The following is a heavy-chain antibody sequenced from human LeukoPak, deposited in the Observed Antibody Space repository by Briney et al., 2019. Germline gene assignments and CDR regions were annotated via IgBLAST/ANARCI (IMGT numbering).Heavy chain of an antibody. D-gene: IGHD6-19*01. Sequence: GSLRLSCAASGFTFSGSAMHWVRHASGKGLQWVCRIRSKANSYATAYAASVKGRFTISRDDSKNTAYLQMNSLKTEDTAVYYCTRRSSGWCNEFDYWGQGTLVTVSS. CDR2: IRSKANSYAT. CDR1: GFTFSGSA. CDR3: TRRSSGWCNEFDY. J-gene: IGHJ4*02. V-gene: IGHV3-73*01.